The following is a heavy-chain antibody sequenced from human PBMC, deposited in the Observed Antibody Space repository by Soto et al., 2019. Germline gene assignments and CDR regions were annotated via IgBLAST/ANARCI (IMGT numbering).Heavy chain of an antibody. CDR2: VSTSGAT. CDR3: ARAGFCRGGSCSFDYFDY. Sequence: SETLSLTCTVSDDFISSYYWNWIRQPAGKGLEWIGRVSTSGATNYNPSLESRVTMSVDTSKNQFSLKLSSVSAADTAVYYCARAGFCRGGSCSFDYFDYWCQRALVTVSS. CDR1: DDFISSYY. J-gene: IGHJ4*02. D-gene: IGHD2-15*01. V-gene: IGHV4-4*07.